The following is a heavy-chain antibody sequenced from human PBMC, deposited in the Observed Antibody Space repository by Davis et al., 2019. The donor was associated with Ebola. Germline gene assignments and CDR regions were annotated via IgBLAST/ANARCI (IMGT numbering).Heavy chain of an antibody. Sequence: GESLKISCAASGFSFSDYDMTWVRQTPGKGLEWVASISAGSSYIYYADSMKGRFTISRDNAKSSLYLQMNSLRAEDTAVYYCVRDPALVVTGGGWFFGLWGRGTLVTVSS. CDR1: GFSFSDYD. CDR3: VRDPALVVTGGGWFFGL. J-gene: IGHJ2*01. CDR2: ISAGSSYI. D-gene: IGHD2-21*02. V-gene: IGHV3-21*01.